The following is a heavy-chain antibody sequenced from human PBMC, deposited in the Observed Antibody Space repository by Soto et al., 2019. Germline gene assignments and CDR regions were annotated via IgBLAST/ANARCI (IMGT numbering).Heavy chain of an antibody. D-gene: IGHD2-2*01. CDR1: GFTFSSYV. J-gene: IGHJ4*02. Sequence: PGGSLRLSCAASGFTFSSYVMHWVRQAPGKGLEWVAVISYDGSNKYYADSVKGRFTISRDNSKNTLYLQMNSLRAEDTAVYYCARDGVSCSSTSCYRYYFDYWGQGTLVTVSS. CDR2: ISYDGSNK. V-gene: IGHV3-30-3*01. CDR3: ARDGVSCSSTSCYRYYFDY.